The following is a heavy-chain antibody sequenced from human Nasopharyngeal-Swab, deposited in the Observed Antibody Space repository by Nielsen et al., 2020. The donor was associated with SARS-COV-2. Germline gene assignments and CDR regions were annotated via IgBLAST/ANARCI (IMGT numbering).Heavy chain of an antibody. D-gene: IGHD5-12*01. J-gene: IGHJ6*02. CDR3: ATLGGYSGYDSEYGMDV. V-gene: IGHV3-9*01. CDR1: GFTFSSYA. Sequence: SLTISCAASGFTFSSYAMSWVRQAPGKGLEWVSGISWNSGSIGYADSVKGRFTISRDNAKNSLYLQMNSLRAEDTALYYCATLGGYSGYDSEYGMDVWGQGTTVTVSS. CDR2: ISWNSGSI.